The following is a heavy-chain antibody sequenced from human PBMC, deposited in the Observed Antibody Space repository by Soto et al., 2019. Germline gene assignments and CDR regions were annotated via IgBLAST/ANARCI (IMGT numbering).Heavy chain of an antibody. J-gene: IGHJ6*02. D-gene: IGHD6-13*01. CDR2: IIPIFGTA. CDR3: ARVGGSSWYLGYYYYGMDV. CDR1: GGTFSSYA. V-gene: IGHV1-69*12. Sequence: QVQLVQSGAEVKKPGSSVKVSCKASGGTFSSYAISWVRQAPGQGLEWMGGIIPIFGTANYAQKFQGRVTVTADESTSTAYMELGSLRSEDTAVYDCARVGGSSWYLGYYYYGMDVWGQGTTVTVSS.